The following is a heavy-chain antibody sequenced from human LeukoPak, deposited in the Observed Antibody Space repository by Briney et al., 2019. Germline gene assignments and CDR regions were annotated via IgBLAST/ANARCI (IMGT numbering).Heavy chain of an antibody. CDR2: INPNSGGT. CDR1: GYTFTAYC. J-gene: IGHJ4*02. V-gene: IGHV1-2*02. CDR3: ARAIDVAATPDY. Sequence: ASVKVSCKASGYTFTAYCMHWVRQAPGQGLEWMGWINPNSGGTDYAQKFQGRVTMTRDTSITTAYMELSRLRSDDTAVYYCARAIDVAATPDYWGQGSLVTVSS. D-gene: IGHD2-15*01.